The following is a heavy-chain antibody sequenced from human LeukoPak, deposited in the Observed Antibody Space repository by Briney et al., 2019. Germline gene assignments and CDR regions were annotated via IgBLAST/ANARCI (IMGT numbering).Heavy chain of an antibody. J-gene: IGHJ6*03. CDR2: ISASGGST. D-gene: IGHD3-10*01. CDR3: AKVMKGSERLTMVRGVIIKTAVLYYMDV. V-gene: IGHV3-23*01. Sequence: GGSLRLSCAASGFTLSSYAMSWVRQAPGKGLEWVSSISASGGSTNYADSVKGRFTISRDNSKNTVYLQMNSLRAEDTAVYYCAKVMKGSERLTMVRGVIIKTAVLYYMDVWGQGTTVTVSS. CDR1: GFTLSSYA.